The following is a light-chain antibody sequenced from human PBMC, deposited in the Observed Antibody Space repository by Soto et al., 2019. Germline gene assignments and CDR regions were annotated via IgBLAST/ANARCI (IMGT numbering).Light chain of an antibody. J-gene: IGKJ1*01. Sequence: EIVLTQSPGTLSLSPGERATLSCRASQSVSSSHLAWYQQNPGQAPRLLIYGATSWATGIPDRFSGSGSGTDFTLTISRLEPEDFAVYYCQQYGTSAGTFGQGTKVEIK. V-gene: IGKV3-20*01. CDR1: QSVSSSH. CDR3: QQYGTSAGT. CDR2: GAT.